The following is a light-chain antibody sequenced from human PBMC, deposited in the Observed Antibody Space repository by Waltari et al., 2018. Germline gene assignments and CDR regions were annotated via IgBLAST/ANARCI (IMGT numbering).Light chain of an antibody. CDR3: QHYVSLPVT. CDR1: QSGSSA. J-gene: IGKJ1*01. CDR2: GAS. Sequence: EIVLTQSPGTLSLSPGESATLSCRASQSGSSALAWYQQNPGQAPRLLIYGASNRATGIPDRFSGSGSGTDFSLIISRLEPEDFAVYYCQHYVSLPVTFGQGTKVEIK. V-gene: IGKV3-20*01.